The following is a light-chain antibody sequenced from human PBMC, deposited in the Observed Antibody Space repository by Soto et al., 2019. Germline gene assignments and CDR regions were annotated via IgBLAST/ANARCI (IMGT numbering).Light chain of an antibody. CDR1: QSVSTY. V-gene: IGKV3-11*01. CDR3: QQRGHWPRT. CDR2: EAS. J-gene: IGKJ1*01. Sequence: EVVLTQSPATMSLYPVEGATLSCRASQSVSTYLAWYQQKPGQAPRLLIFEASKRATGIPDRISGSGSGTDFTLTISSLEPEDFAVYYCQQRGHWPRTFGQGTKVDIK.